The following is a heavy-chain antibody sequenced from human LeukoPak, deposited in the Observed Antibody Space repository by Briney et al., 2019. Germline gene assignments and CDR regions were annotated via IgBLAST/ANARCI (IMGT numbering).Heavy chain of an antibody. J-gene: IGHJ4*02. CDR3: ARAPTDYGDYDFDY. V-gene: IGHV3-21*01. CDR2: ISSSSSYI. Sequence: GGSLRLSCAASGFTFSSYSMNWVRQAPGKGLEWVSSISSSSSYIYYADSVKGRFTISRDNAKNSLYLQMNSLRAEDTAVYYCARAPTDYGDYDFDYWGRGTLVTVSS. D-gene: IGHD4-17*01. CDR1: GFTFSSYS.